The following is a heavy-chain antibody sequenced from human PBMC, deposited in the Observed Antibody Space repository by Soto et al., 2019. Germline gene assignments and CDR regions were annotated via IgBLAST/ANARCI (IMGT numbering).Heavy chain of an antibody. CDR3: ATDIGRGGRAFDY. CDR1: GGSVSDYY. CDR2: VFIRGST. V-gene: IGHV4-4*07. J-gene: IGHJ4*02. Sequence: HVQLQEAGPGLVKTSESLSLTCTVSGGSVSDYYWHWIRQPAEGGLEWIGRVFIRGSTTYNPSLKSRLCMSIENSNNQVSLHLKSVTAADPDVYYCATDIGRGGRAFDYFGQGALGSVSS. D-gene: IGHD3-10*01.